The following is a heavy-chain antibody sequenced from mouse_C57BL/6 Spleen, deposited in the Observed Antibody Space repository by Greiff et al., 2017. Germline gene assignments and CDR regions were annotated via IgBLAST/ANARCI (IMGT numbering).Heavy chain of an antibody. V-gene: IGHV1-4*01. Sequence: VQLQESGAELARPGASVKMSCKASGYTFTSYTLHWVKQRPGQGLEWIGYINPSSGYTKYNQKFKDKATLTADKSSSTAYMQLSSLTSEDSAVYYCARSYTTGVATDYWGQGTTLTVSS. CDR2: INPSSGYT. CDR3: ARSYTTGVATDY. D-gene: IGHD1-1*01. CDR1: GYTFTSYT. J-gene: IGHJ2*01.